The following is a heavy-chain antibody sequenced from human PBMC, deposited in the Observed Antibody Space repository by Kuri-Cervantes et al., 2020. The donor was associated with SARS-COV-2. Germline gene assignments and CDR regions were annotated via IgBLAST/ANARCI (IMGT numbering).Heavy chain of an antibody. V-gene: IGHV4-30-4*01. D-gene: IGHD6-6*01. J-gene: IGHJ5*02. Sequence: SETLSLTCTVSGGSISSGDYYWSWIRQPPGKGLEWIGYIYYSGSTYYNPSLKSRVTISVDTSKNQFSLKLSSVTAADTAVYYCARVGVYSSSSGPGPNWFDPWGQGTLVTVSS. CDR3: ARVGVYSSSSGPGPNWFDP. CDR1: GGSISSGDYY. CDR2: IYYSGST.